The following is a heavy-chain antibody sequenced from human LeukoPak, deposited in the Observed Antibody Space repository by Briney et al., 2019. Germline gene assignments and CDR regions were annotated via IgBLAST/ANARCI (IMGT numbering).Heavy chain of an antibody. Sequence: ASVKVSCKASGYTFTSYDINWVRQATGQGLEWMGWMNPNSGNTGYAQKFQGRVTMTRNTSISTAYMELSSLRSEDTAVYYCARAGAIRYYYYYGMDVWGQGTTVTVSS. CDR2: MNPNSGNT. CDR1: GYTFTSYD. J-gene: IGHJ6*02. D-gene: IGHD4/OR15-4a*01. CDR3: ARAGAIRYYYYYGMDV. V-gene: IGHV1-8*01.